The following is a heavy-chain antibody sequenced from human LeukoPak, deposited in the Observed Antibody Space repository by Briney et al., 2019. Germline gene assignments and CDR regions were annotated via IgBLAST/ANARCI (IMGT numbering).Heavy chain of an antibody. Sequence: GGSLRLSCAASGFTFSSYAMQWVRQAPGKGLEWVSGISASGGSTYYADSVKGRFTISRDNSKNTLYLQMNSLRAEDTAIYYCAKYVSAKGPPYGLDVWGQGTTVTVSS. J-gene: IGHJ6*02. V-gene: IGHV3-23*01. CDR1: GFTFSSYA. CDR2: ISASGGST. CDR3: AKYVSAKGPPYGLDV. D-gene: IGHD2/OR15-2a*01.